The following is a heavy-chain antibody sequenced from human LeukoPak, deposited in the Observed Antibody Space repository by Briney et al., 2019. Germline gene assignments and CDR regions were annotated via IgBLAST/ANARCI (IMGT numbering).Heavy chain of an antibody. V-gene: IGHV3-7*01. Sequence: QPGGSLRLSCVASGFTFDDYWMNWVRQAPGKGLEWVANIKQDGSEQYYVDSVKGRFTISRDNAKNSLYLQMNSLRSEDTAVYYCVRAGGAYSFNPWGQGPLVTVSS. CDR3: VRAGGAYSFNP. D-gene: IGHD5-18*01. CDR2: IKQDGSEQ. CDR1: GFTFDDYW. J-gene: IGHJ5*02.